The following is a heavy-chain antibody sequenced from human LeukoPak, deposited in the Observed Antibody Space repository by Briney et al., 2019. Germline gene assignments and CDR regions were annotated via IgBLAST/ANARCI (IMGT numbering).Heavy chain of an antibody. CDR3: ARESNYYDSSGQLTFDY. J-gene: IGHJ4*02. CDR1: GFTFSSYA. CDR2: ISYDGSNK. Sequence: GGSLRLSCAASGFTFSSYAMHWVRQAPGKGLEWVAVISYDGSNKYYADSVKGRFTSSRDNSKNTLYLQMNSLRAEDTAVYYCARESNYYDSSGQLTFDYWGQGTLVTVSS. V-gene: IGHV3-30*04. D-gene: IGHD3-22*01.